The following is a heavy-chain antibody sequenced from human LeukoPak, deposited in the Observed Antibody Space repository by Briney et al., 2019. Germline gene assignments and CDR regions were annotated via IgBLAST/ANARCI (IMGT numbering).Heavy chain of an antibody. CDR3: ARADGVGSFDI. D-gene: IGHD4-17*01. J-gene: IGHJ3*02. CDR1: GGSISSHY. Sequence: SETLSLTCTVSGGSISSHYWSWIRQPPGKGLEWIGYIYHSGSTYYNPSLKSRVTISVDRSKNQFSLKLSSVTAADTAVYYCARADGVGSFDIWGQGTMVTVSS. CDR2: IYHSGST. V-gene: IGHV4-59*11.